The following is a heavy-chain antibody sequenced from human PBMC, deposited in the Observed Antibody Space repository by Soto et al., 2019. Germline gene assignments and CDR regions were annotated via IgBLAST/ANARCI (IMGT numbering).Heavy chain of an antibody. D-gene: IGHD6-19*01. CDR3: ARTASSGWYFDY. J-gene: IGHJ4*02. CDR1: GFTFSSYG. CDR2: IWYDGSNK. V-gene: IGHV3-33*01. Sequence: GGSLRLSCAASGFTFSSYGMHWVRQAPGKGLEWVAVIWYDGSNKYYADSVKGRFTISRDNSKNTLYLQRNSLRAEDTAVYYCARTASSGWYFDYWGQGTLVTVSS.